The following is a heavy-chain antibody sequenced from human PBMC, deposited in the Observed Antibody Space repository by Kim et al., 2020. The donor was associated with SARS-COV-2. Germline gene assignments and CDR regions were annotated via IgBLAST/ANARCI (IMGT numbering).Heavy chain of an antibody. D-gene: IGHD6-19*01. V-gene: IGHV4-61*01. CDR1: GGSVSSGSYY. Sequence: SETLSLTCTVSGGSVSSGSYYWSWIRQPPGKGLEWIGYIYYSGSTNYNPSLKSRVTISVDTSKNQFSLKLSSVTAADTAVYYCARGGGWYVVDYWGQGTLVTVSS. J-gene: IGHJ4*02. CDR2: IYYSGST. CDR3: ARGGGWYVVDY.